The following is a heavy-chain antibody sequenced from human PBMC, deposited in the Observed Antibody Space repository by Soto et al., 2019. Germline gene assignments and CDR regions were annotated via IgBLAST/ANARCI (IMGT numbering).Heavy chain of an antibody. CDR2: ISGSGGQT. Sequence: EVQLLESGGGLVQPGGSLRLSCAASGFSFSSYAMNRARQTPGKGLEWVAGISGSGGQTYYADSVKGRFTISRDSPKNMVYLESNSLRVDDTAVYYCANLWFGAFDYWGQGILVTVSS. J-gene: IGHJ4*02. D-gene: IGHD3-10*01. CDR3: ANLWFGAFDY. CDR1: GFSFSSYA. V-gene: IGHV3-23*01.